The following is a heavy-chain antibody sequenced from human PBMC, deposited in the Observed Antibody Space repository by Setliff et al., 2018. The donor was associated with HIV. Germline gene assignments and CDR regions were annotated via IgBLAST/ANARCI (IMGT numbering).Heavy chain of an antibody. Sequence: SETLSLTCTVSGGSITSGNYYWSWIRQSAGKGLEWIGEVNHSRRSNYNPSLKGRVAISVDMSKNQFSLRLNSVTAADTAVYYCARDLGSSDWRGWFDPWGQGTLVTVSS. CDR2: VNHSRRS. J-gene: IGHJ5*02. CDR3: ARDLGSSDWRGWFDP. CDR1: GGSITSGNYY. D-gene: IGHD6-19*01. V-gene: IGHV4-61*10.